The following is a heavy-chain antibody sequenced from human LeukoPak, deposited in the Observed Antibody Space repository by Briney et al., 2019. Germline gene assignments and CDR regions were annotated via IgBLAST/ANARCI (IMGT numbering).Heavy chain of an antibody. CDR2: INPNSGGT. CDR1: GYTFTGYY. Sequence: GASVKVSCKASGYTFTGYYMHWVRQAPGQGLEWMGWINPNSGGTNYAQKFQGRVTMTRDTSISTAYMELSRLRSDDTAVYYCAIPVLSRVVADWFDPWGQGTLVTVSS. J-gene: IGHJ5*02. D-gene: IGHD2-15*01. CDR3: AIPVLSRVVADWFDP. V-gene: IGHV1-2*02.